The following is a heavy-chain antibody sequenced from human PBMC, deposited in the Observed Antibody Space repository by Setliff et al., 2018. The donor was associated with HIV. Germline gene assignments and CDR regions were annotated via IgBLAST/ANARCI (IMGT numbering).Heavy chain of an antibody. Sequence: ASVKVSCKTSGYTFTAYYIHWVRQAPGQGLEWMGWINSNNGGTKYAQNFQGRVTIIRETSTSTVDMDLSSLRSEDTAVYYCARPGIAAADYYFDYWGQGALVTVSS. CDR2: INSNNGGT. CDR1: GYTFTAYY. D-gene: IGHD6-13*01. V-gene: IGHV1-2*02. J-gene: IGHJ4*01. CDR3: ARPGIAAADYYFDY.